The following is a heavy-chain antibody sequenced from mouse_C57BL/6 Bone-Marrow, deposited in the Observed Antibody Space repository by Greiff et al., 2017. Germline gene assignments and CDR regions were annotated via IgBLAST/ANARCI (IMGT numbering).Heavy chain of an antibody. D-gene: IGHD2-4*01. V-gene: IGHV14-4*01. Sequence: EVQLQQSGAELVRPGASVKLSCTASGFNIKDDYMHWVKQRPEQGLEWIGWIDPENGATEYASKFQGKATITADTSSNTAYLQLSSLTSEDTSVYYCLYYDCEAWFAYWGQGTLVTVSA. J-gene: IGHJ3*01. CDR1: GFNIKDDY. CDR2: IDPENGAT. CDR3: LYYDCEAWFAY.